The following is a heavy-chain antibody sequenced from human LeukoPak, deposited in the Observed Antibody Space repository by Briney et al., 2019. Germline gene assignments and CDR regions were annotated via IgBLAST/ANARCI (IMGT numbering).Heavy chain of an antibody. CDR3: ARVPGGMVATSGFDY. CDR2: INHSGST. Sequence: SETLSLTCAVYGGSFSGYYWSWIRQPPGKGLEWIGEINHSGSTNYNPSLKSRVTISVDTSKNQFSLKLSSVTAADTAVYYCARVPGGMVATSGFDYWGQGTLVTVS. V-gene: IGHV4-34*01. CDR1: GGSFSGYY. D-gene: IGHD5-12*01. J-gene: IGHJ4*02.